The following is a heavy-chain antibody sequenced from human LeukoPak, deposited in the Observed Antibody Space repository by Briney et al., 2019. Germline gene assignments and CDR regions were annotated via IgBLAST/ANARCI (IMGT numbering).Heavy chain of an antibody. D-gene: IGHD3-3*01. CDR2: INPHSGGT. CDR1: GYTFTGYF. CDR3: ARGGGTSGPELDY. Sequence: ASVRVSCKASGYTFTGYFMHWVRQAPGQGLEWMGWINPHSGGTDNAQNLQGRVTMTRDTSINTAYMELTRMTSDDTAVYFCARGGGTSGPELDYGGQGTLVTVSS. V-gene: IGHV1-2*02. J-gene: IGHJ4*02.